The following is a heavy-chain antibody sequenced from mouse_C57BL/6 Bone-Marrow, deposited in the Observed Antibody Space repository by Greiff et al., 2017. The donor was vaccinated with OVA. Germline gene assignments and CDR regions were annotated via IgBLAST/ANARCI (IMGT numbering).Heavy chain of an antibody. Sequence: QVQLQQPGAELVKPGASVKLSCKASGYTFTSYWMHWVKQRPGRGLEWIGRIDPNSGGTKYNEKFKSKATLTVDKPSSTAYMQLSSLTSEDPAVYYCARGIVTTSYYAMDYWGQGTSVTVSS. CDR2: IDPNSGGT. CDR1: GYTFTSYW. D-gene: IGHD2-5*01. J-gene: IGHJ4*01. V-gene: IGHV1-72*01. CDR3: ARGIVTTSYYAMDY.